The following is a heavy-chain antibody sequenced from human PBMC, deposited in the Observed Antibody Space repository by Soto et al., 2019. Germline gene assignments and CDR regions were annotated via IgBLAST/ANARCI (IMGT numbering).Heavy chain of an antibody. D-gene: IGHD1-26*01. CDR3: ARGRPRSGPPFYYYGLDV. J-gene: IGHJ6*02. CDR1: GGTFSTYV. Sequence: QVQLVQSGAEVKKPGSSVKVSCKASGGTFSTYVISWVRQAPGQGLEWMGRVIPMSGSSNYAKKFQGRVTITADKDTSIAYMEVRSLRPEDTAVYYCARGRPRSGPPFYYYGLDVWGQGTTVIVSS. CDR2: VIPMSGSS. V-gene: IGHV1-69*06.